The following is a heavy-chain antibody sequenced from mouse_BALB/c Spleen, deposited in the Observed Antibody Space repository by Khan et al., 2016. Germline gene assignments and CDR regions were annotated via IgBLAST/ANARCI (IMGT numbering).Heavy chain of an antibody. CDR1: GYSITSGYS. Sequence: VQLKESGPDLVKPSQSLSLTCTVTGYSITSGYSWHWIRQFPGNKLEWMGYIHYSGGTKYIPSLKSRISITRDTSKNQFFLQLNSVTPEDTATDYCTRSHGYYAMDYWGQGTSVTVSS. J-gene: IGHJ4*01. V-gene: IGHV3-1*02. CDR3: TRSHGYYAMDY. CDR2: IHYSGGT.